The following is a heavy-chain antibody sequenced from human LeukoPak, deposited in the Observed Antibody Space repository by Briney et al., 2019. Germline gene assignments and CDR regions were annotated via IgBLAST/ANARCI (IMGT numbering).Heavy chain of an antibody. CDR1: GGSFSGYY. CDR3: ARVNRPHYYGSGSYYKNYFDY. CDR2: INHSGST. Sequence: PSETLSLTCAVYGGSFSGYYWSWIRQPPGKGLEWIGEINHSGSTNYNPSLKSRVTISVDTSKNQFSLKLSSVTAADTAVYYCARVNRPHYYGSGSYYKNYFDYWGQGTLVTVSS. V-gene: IGHV4-34*01. D-gene: IGHD3-10*01. J-gene: IGHJ4*02.